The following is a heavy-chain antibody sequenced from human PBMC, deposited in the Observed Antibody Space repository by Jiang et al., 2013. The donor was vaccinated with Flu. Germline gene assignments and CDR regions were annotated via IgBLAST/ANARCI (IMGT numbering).Heavy chain of an antibody. CDR3: ARGRGGGRLNELIEGGFDY. Sequence: GGSLRLSCAASGFTFSSYSMNWVRQAPGKGLEWVSSISSSSSYIYYADSVKGRFTISRDNAKNSLYLQMNSLRAEDTAVYYCARGRGGGRLNELIEGGFDYWGQGTLVTVSS. J-gene: IGHJ4*02. CDR2: ISSSSSYI. CDR1: GFTFSSYS. D-gene: IGHD1-26*01. V-gene: IGHV3-21*01.